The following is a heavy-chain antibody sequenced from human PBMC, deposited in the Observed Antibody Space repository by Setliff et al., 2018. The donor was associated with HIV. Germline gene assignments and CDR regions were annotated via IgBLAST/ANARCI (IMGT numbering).Heavy chain of an antibody. J-gene: IGHJ6*03. CDR2: IDHCGGT. V-gene: IGHV4-34*01. D-gene: IGHD3-3*01. CDR3: ARARFWSGYYTGDNYYYMDV. CDR1: GGSFSGYY. Sequence: SETLSLTCAVYGGSFSGYYWSWIRQTPGKGLERIGEIDHCGGTKYNPSLKSRVTISLDTSKNQFSLKLSSVTAADTAVYYCARARFWSGYYTGDNYYYMDVWGKGTTVTVSS.